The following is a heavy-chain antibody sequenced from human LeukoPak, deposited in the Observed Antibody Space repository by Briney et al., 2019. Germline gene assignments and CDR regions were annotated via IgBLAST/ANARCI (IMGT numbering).Heavy chain of an antibody. V-gene: IGHV3-72*01. CDR1: GFTFSDHY. D-gene: IGHD1-26*01. Sequence: GGSLRLSCAASGFTFSDHYMDWVRQAPGKGLEWLGRTKNKANSYTTEYAASVKGRFTTSRDDSKSSLYLQMNSLRTEDTAVYYCVSWIRGHGYWGQGTLVAVSS. CDR3: VSWIRGHGY. J-gene: IGHJ4*02. CDR2: TKNKANSYTT.